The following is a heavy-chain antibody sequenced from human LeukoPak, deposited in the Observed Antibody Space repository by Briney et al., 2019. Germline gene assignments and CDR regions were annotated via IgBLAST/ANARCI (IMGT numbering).Heavy chain of an antibody. CDR2: IYPGDSDT. Sequence: GESLKISCKGSGYSFTSSWIGWVRQLPGKGLEWMGIIYPGDSDTRYSPSFQGQVTISADKSISTAHLQWRSLKASDTAMYYCARHYYGSGSYSGWFDPWGQGTLVTVSS. V-gene: IGHV5-51*01. CDR1: GYSFTSSW. CDR3: ARHYYGSGSYSGWFDP. D-gene: IGHD3-10*01. J-gene: IGHJ5*02.